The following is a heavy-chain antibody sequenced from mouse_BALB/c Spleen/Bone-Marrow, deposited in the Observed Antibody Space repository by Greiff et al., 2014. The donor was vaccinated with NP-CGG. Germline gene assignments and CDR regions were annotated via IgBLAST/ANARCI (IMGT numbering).Heavy chain of an antibody. CDR1: GFTFSSYA. CDR3: ARGYDGYYGFAY. CDR2: ISSGGNT. Sequence: EVMLVESGGGLAKPGGSLKLSCAASGFTFSSYAMSWVRQTPEKRLEWVASISSGGNTYYPDSVKGRFTISRDNARNILYLQMSSLRSEDTAMYYCARGYDGYYGFAYWGQGTLVTVSA. D-gene: IGHD2-3*01. V-gene: IGHV5-6-5*01. J-gene: IGHJ3*01.